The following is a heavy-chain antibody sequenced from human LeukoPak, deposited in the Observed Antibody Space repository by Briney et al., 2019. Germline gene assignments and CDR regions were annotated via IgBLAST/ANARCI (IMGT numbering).Heavy chain of an antibody. V-gene: IGHV3-21*01. CDR2: ITTSGSDV. J-gene: IGHJ4*02. CDR3: VKNGWLDY. D-gene: IGHD6-19*01. CDR1: GFTFSSQK. Sequence: KTGGSPRLSCAAPGFTFSSQKMNRVRPGPGKRLEWVSSITTSGSDVNYADSVKGRFTMSRDNAKNSLYLQLNSLRAEDTAVYYCVKNGWLDYWGQGILVTVSS.